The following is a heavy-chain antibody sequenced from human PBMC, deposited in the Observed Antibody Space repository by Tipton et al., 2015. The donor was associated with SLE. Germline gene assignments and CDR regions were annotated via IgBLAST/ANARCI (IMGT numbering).Heavy chain of an antibody. D-gene: IGHD1-14*01. V-gene: IGHV4-31*03. J-gene: IGHJ4*02. CDR3: ARGTSWYHSPGRDPDHPIDS. CDR2: IYYSGNT. Sequence: TLSLTCSVSGDSITSGGYYWSWIRQHPGKGLEWLGYIYYSGNTHYNPSLQSRVAMSLDPSKNQVSLTLNYVTASDTAAYYCARGTSWYHSPGRDPDHPIDSWGQGTLVTVSS. CDR1: GDSITSGGYY.